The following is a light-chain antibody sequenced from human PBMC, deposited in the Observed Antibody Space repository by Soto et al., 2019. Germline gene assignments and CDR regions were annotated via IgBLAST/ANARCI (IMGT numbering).Light chain of an antibody. J-gene: IGKJ2*01. Sequence: IVMTQSPATLSVSPGERATLSCRASQSVSSNLAWYQQKPGQAPRLLIFGASIRATGVPARFSAGGSGTEVTLSLSSLQSEDFAIYYCQQYNDWPTYTFGQGINLDIK. CDR3: QQYNDWPTYT. V-gene: IGKV3-15*01. CDR2: GAS. CDR1: QSVSSN.